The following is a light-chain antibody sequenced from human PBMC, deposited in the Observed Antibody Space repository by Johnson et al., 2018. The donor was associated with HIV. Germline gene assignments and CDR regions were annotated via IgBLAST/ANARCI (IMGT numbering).Light chain of an antibody. J-gene: IGLJ1*01. CDR1: YSNIGNNY. Sequence: QSVLTQPPSVSAAPGQKVTISCSGSYSNIGNNYVSWYQQVPGTAPKLLIYENNKRPSGIPDRFSGSKSGTSATLGITGLQTGDEADHYCGTWDSSLSAYAFGTGTKVTVL. CDR2: ENN. V-gene: IGLV1-51*02. CDR3: GTWDSSLSAYA.